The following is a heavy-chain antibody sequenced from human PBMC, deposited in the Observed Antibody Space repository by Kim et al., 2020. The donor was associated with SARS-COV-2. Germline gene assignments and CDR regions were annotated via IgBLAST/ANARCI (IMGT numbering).Heavy chain of an antibody. D-gene: IGHD3-10*01. CDR1: GFTFSSYS. CDR3: ARATQTLLWFGEYNWFDP. Sequence: GGSLRLSCAASGFTFSSYSMNWVRQAPGKGLEWVSSISSSSSYIYYADSVKGRFTISRDNAKNSLYLQMNSLRAEDTAVYYCARATQTLLWFGEYNWFDPWGQGTLVTVSS. CDR2: ISSSSSYI. J-gene: IGHJ5*02. V-gene: IGHV3-21*01.